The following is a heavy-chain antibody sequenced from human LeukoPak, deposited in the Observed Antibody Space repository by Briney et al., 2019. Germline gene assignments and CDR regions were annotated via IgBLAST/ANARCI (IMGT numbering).Heavy chain of an antibody. CDR2: IIPIFGTA. V-gene: IGHV1-69*13. J-gene: IGHJ4*02. CDR1: GGTFSSYA. Sequence: SVKVSFKASGGTFSSYAISWVRQAPGQGLEWMGGIIPIFGTANYAQKFQGRVTITADESTSTAYMELSSLRSEDTAVYYCSTQWELPHGPFDYWGQGTLVTVSS. CDR3: STQWELPHGPFDY. D-gene: IGHD1-26*01.